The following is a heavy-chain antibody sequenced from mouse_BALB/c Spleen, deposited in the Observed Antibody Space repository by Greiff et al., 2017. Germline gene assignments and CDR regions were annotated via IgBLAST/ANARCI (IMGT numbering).Heavy chain of an antibody. CDR1: GFSLTSYG. V-gene: IGHV2-2*02. J-gene: IGHJ3*01. CDR2: IWSGGST. D-gene: IGHD1-1*02. Sequence: VKVVESGPGLVQPSQSLSITCTVSGFSLTSYGVHWVRQSPGKGLEWLGVIWSGGSTDYNAAFISRLSISKDNSKSQVFFKMNSLQANDTAIYYCARGNGPFAYWGQGTLVTVSA. CDR3: ARGNGPFAY.